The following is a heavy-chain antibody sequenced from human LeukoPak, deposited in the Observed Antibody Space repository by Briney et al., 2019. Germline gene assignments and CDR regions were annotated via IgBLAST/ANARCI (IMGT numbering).Heavy chain of an antibody. D-gene: IGHD6-13*01. J-gene: IGHJ4*02. CDR2: ISSSGSTI. Sequence: GGSLRLSCAASGFTFSSYEMNWVRQAPGKGLEWVSYISSSGSTIYYADSVQGRFTISRANAKNSLYLQMNSLRAEGTAVYYWAREGRSWDPATRDFDYWGPGTLVTVSS. CDR3: AREGRSWDPATRDFDY. V-gene: IGHV3-48*03. CDR1: GFTFSSYE.